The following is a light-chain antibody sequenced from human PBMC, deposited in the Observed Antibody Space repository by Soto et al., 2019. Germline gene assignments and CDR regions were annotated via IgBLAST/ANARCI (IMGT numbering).Light chain of an antibody. Sequence: QSALTQPASVSGSPGQSITISCTGTSSDVVCYNFVSWYRQHPDKDPKLMIFEVSNRPSGVSNRFSGSNSGNTASLTISGLQADDEADYYGSSYASGSTPDVFGNGTKVTVL. CDR3: SSYASGSTPDV. V-gene: IGLV2-14*01. CDR1: SSDVVCYNF. J-gene: IGLJ1*01. CDR2: EVS.